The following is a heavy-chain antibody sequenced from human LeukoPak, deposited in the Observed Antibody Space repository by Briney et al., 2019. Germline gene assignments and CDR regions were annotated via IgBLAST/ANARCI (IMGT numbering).Heavy chain of an antibody. D-gene: IGHD3-10*01. CDR3: AKESGITMVRGVLDY. Sequence: GGSLRLSCTASGFTFGDYAMSWVRQAPGKGLEWVSAISGSGGSTYYADSVKGRFTISRDNSKNTLYLQMNSLRAEDMAVYYCAKESGITMVRGVLDYWGQGTLVTVSS. CDR1: GFTFGDYA. CDR2: ISGSGGST. V-gene: IGHV3-23*01. J-gene: IGHJ4*02.